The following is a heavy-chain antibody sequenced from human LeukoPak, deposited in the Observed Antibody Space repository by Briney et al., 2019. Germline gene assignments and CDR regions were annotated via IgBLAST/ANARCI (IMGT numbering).Heavy chain of an antibody. Sequence: SGGSLRLSCAASGFTFSSYGMHWVRQAPGKGLEWVAVIWYDGSNKYYADSVKGRFTISRDNSKNTLYLQMNSLRAEGTAVYYCARGYYEHHYFDYWGQGTLVTVSS. V-gene: IGHV3-33*01. CDR2: IWYDGSNK. J-gene: IGHJ4*02. CDR1: GFTFSSYG. D-gene: IGHD3-22*01. CDR3: ARGYYEHHYFDY.